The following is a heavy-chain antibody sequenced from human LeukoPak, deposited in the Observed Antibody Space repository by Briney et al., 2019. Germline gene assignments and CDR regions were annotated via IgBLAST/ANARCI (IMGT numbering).Heavy chain of an antibody. CDR1: GFTFSSYW. CDR2: IKQDGSEK. CDR3: ARVALGTAMPCDY. D-gene: IGHD5-18*01. V-gene: IGHV3-7*01. J-gene: IGHJ4*02. Sequence: GGSLRLSCAASGFTFSSYWMSWVRQAPGKGLEWVANIKQDGSEKYYVDSVKGRFTISRDNAKNSLYLQMNSLRAEDTAVYYCARVALGTAMPCDYWGQGTLVIVSS.